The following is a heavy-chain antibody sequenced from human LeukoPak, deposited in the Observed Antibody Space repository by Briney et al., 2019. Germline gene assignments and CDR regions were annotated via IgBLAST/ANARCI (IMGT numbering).Heavy chain of an antibody. V-gene: IGHV4-59*01. D-gene: IGHD3-9*01. CDR1: GGSISSYY. CDR2: IYYRGSP. Sequence: SETLSLTRTVSGGSISSYYWSWIRQRPGEGLEWIGYIYYRGSPNYNHPLKSRVTISVDTSKNQFSLKLSSGTAADTAVYYWSRSVRYFDWFRNWFDPCGQGTLVTVSS. J-gene: IGHJ5*02. CDR3: SRSVRYFDWFRNWFDP.